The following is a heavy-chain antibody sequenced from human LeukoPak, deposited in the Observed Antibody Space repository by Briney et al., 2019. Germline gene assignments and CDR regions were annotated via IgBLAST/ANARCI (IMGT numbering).Heavy chain of an antibody. CDR1: GGSVSSGSYY. CDR2: IYYSGST. CDR3: ARGGADYDFWSGYNWFDP. D-gene: IGHD3-3*01. J-gene: IGHJ5*02. Sequence: PSETLSLTCTVSGGSVSSGSYYWSWIRQPPGKGLEWIEYIYYSGSTNYNPSLKSRVTISVDTSKNQFSLKLSSVTAADTAVYYCARGGADYDFWSGYNWFDPWGQGTLVTVSS. V-gene: IGHV4-61*01.